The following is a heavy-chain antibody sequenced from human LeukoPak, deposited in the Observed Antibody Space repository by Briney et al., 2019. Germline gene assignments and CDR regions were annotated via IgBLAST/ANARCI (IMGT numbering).Heavy chain of an antibody. CDR1: GGSFSGYY. Sequence: SETLSLTCAVYGGSFSGYYWSWIRQPPGKGLEWIGEINHSGSTNYNPSLKSRVTISVDTSKNQFSLKLSSVTAADTAVYYCGRHVQAPSFDPWGQGTLVTVSS. CDR2: INHSGST. J-gene: IGHJ5*02. CDR3: GRHVQAPSFDP. V-gene: IGHV4-34*01. D-gene: IGHD1-1*01.